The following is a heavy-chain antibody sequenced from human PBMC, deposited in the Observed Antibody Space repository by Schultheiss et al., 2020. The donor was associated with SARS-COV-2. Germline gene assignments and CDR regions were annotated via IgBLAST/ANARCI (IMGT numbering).Heavy chain of an antibody. V-gene: IGHV3-20*04. CDR1: GFTFSSYA. CDR2: ISWNSGSI. J-gene: IGHJ3*02. CDR3: ARDRDDRSAFDI. Sequence: GESLKISCAASGFTFSSYAMSWVRQAPGKGLEWVSGISWNSGSIGYADSVKGRFTISRDNAKNSLYLQMNSLRAEDTAVYYCARDRDDRSAFDIWGQGTMVTVSS. D-gene: IGHD1-14*01.